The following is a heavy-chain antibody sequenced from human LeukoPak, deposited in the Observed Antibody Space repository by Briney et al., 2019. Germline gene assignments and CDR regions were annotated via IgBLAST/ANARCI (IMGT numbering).Heavy chain of an antibody. CDR2: FYYSVST. Sequence: PSETLSLTCTVSGGSIRSSSYYWGWVRQPPGKGLEWIGSFYYSVSTFYNPSLKSRVTISVDTSKNQFSLKLSSVTAADTAVYYCARDSGYYARRFDYWGQGTLVTVSS. J-gene: IGHJ4*02. D-gene: IGHD3-22*01. CDR3: ARDSGYYARRFDY. V-gene: IGHV4-39*01. CDR1: GGSIRSSSYY.